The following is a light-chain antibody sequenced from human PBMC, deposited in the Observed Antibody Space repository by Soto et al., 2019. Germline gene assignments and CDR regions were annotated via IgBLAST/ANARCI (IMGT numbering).Light chain of an antibody. CDR1: SSNIGAGYD. Sequence: QSVLTQPPSVSGAPGQRVTISCTGSSSNIGAGYDVHWYQQLPGTAPKLLIYANTNRPSGFPDRFSGSKSGTSASLAITGLQAEDEADYYCQSYDSSLSGWVFGGGTQLTVL. J-gene: IGLJ3*02. CDR3: QSYDSSLSGWV. V-gene: IGLV1-40*01. CDR2: ANT.